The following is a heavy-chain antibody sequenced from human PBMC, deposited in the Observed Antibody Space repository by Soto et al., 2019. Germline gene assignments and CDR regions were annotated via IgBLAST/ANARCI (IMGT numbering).Heavy chain of an antibody. D-gene: IGHD5-12*01. CDR1: GFTFNTYS. CDR2: ISSSSSGI. V-gene: IGHV3-48*01. J-gene: IGHJ2*01. Sequence: EVQLVESGGGLVQPGGPLRLSCAASGFTFNTYSMNWVRQAPGKGLEWLSYISSSSSGIYYADSVKGRFTISRDNAKNSLYLQMNSLRAEDTAKYYCARVMSISWYFDLWGRGTLVTVSS. CDR3: ARVMSISWYFDL.